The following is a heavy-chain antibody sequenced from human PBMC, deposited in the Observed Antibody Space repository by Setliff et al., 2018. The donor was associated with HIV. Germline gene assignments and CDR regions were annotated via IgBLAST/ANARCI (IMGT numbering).Heavy chain of an antibody. V-gene: IGHV4-59*08. CDR3: ARQVVGATYNWFDP. Sequence: SETLSLTCTVSGGSISSHYWSWIRQPPGKGLEWIAYIYYSGTTSYNPSLKSRVTISVDKSKNQFSLKLSSVTAADTAVYYCARQVVGATYNWFDPWGQGTLVTVSS. CDR1: GGSISSHY. J-gene: IGHJ5*02. D-gene: IGHD1-26*01. CDR2: IYYSGTT.